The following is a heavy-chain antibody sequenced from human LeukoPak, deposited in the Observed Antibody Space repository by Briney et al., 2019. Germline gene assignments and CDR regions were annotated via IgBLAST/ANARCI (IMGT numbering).Heavy chain of an antibody. J-gene: IGHJ5*02. CDR3: ARSRSGRPSIAARRWFDP. CDR1: GGSISSGGYS. V-gene: IGHV4-30-4*07. Sequence: SETLSLTCAVSGGSISSGGYSWNWIRQPPGTGLEWIAYIYNSGSTSYNPSLKSRVTMSVDTSKNQFSLKLSSVTAADTAVYYCARSRSGRPSIAARRWFDPWGQGTLVTVSS. D-gene: IGHD6-6*01. CDR2: IYNSGST.